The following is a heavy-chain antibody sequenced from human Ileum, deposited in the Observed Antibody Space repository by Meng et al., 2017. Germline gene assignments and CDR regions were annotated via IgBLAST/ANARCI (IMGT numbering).Heavy chain of an antibody. CDR3: ARARASGEFDS. V-gene: IGHV6-1*01. D-gene: IGHD6-19*01. Sequence: RPQQPGPGLVQPSQHPFPPCASHVDSVACTSATCSWISLTPSIGLEWLGRTYYRATCNYDYAVSVKGRIIINPDTSKNQFSLQLDSVTPEDTALYYCARARASGEFDSWGQGTLVTVSS. CDR1: VDSVACTSAT. J-gene: IGHJ4*02. CDR2: TYYRATCNY.